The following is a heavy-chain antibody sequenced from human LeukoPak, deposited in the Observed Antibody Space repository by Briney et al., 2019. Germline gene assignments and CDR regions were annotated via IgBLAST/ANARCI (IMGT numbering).Heavy chain of an antibody. D-gene: IGHD4-17*01. Sequence: GGSLRLSCAASGFTVSSNYMSWVRQAPGKGLEWVANIKQDGSEKYYVDSVKGRFTISRDNAKNSLYLQMNSLRDEDTAVYYCARDTLVYADSPDAFDIWGQGTMVTVSS. CDR1: GFTVSSNY. V-gene: IGHV3-7*01. CDR2: IKQDGSEK. CDR3: ARDTLVYADSPDAFDI. J-gene: IGHJ3*02.